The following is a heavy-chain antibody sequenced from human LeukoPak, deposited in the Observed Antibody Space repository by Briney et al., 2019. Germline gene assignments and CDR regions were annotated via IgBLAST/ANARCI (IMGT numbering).Heavy chain of an antibody. CDR3: ARSSRDTPYFDY. CDR1: GYFISSGYY. J-gene: IGHJ4*02. D-gene: IGHD5-18*01. Sequence: SETLSHTCTVPGYFISSGYYWGWIRQPPGKGLEWIGSIYHSGSTYYNPSLKSRVTISVDTSKNQFSLKLSSVTAAYTAVYYCARSSRDTPYFDYWGQGTLVTVSS. CDR2: IYHSGST. V-gene: IGHV4-38-2*02.